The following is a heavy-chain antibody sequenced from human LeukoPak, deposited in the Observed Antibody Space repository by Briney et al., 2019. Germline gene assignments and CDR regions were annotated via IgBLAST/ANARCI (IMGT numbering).Heavy chain of an antibody. CDR2: ISAYNGNR. CDR3: ARVDTALQDSYMDV. Sequence: GASVKVSCKASGYTFTSYGISWVRQAPGQGLEWMGWISAYNGNRNYAQKLQGRVTMTTDTSTSTAYMELRSLRSDDTAVYYCARVDTALQDSYMDVWGKGTTVTVSS. J-gene: IGHJ6*03. D-gene: IGHD5-18*01. V-gene: IGHV1-18*01. CDR1: GYTFTSYG.